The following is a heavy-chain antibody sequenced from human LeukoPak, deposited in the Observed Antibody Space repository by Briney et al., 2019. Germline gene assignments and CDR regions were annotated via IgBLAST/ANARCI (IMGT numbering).Heavy chain of an antibody. CDR2: INHSGST. CDR1: GGSFSGYY. D-gene: IGHD4-17*01. Sequence: PSETLSLTCAVYGGSFSGYYWSWIRQPPGKGLEWIGEINHSGSTNYNPSLKSRVTISVDTSKNQFSLKLSSVTAADTAVYYCARHLNDYGDYGYYYYYYGMDVWGQGTTVTVSS. V-gene: IGHV4-34*01. J-gene: IGHJ6*02. CDR3: ARHLNDYGDYGYYYYYYGMDV.